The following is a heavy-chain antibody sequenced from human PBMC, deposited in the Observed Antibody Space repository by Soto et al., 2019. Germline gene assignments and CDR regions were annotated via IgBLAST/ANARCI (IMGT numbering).Heavy chain of an antibody. V-gene: IGHV3-21*01. J-gene: IGHJ4*02. CDR3: ARVSVEAVAGYYFDY. CDR2: VSSGSSYI. Sequence: GGSLRLSCAASGFTFSLYAMIWVRQAPGKGLEWVSSVSSGSSYIYSADSLKGRFTISRDDAKNSLYLQMNSLRAEDTAVYYCARVSVEAVAGYYFDYWGQGTLVTVYS. CDR1: GFTFSLYA. D-gene: IGHD6-19*01.